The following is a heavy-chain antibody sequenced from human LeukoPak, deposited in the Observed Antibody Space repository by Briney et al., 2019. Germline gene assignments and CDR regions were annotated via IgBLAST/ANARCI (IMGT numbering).Heavy chain of an antibody. D-gene: IGHD3-22*01. CDR3: ARLRIASSGYYPLYFDY. Sequence: SETLSLICTVSGGSISSSSYYWGWIRQPPGKGLEWFGRIYYSGRTFYTPSLKPRVTISVDTSKNQFSLKLSSVSAADTAVYYCARLRIASSGYYPLYFDYWGQGTLVTVSS. J-gene: IGHJ4*02. V-gene: IGHV4-39*01. CDR1: GGSISSSSYY. CDR2: IYYSGRT.